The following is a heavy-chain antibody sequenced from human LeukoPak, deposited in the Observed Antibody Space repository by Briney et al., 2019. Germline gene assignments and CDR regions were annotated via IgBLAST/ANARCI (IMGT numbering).Heavy chain of an antibody. J-gene: IGHJ4*02. D-gene: IGHD2-21*01. CDR3: ARAPSSKRCGPFDY. CDR2: INAGNGNT. Sequence: ASVKVSCKASGYTFTIYAMHWVRQAPGQRLEWTGWINAGNGNTKYSQKFQGRVTITRDTSASTAYMELSSLRSEDTAVYYCARAPSSKRCGPFDYWGQGTLVTVSS. CDR1: GYTFTIYA. V-gene: IGHV1-3*01.